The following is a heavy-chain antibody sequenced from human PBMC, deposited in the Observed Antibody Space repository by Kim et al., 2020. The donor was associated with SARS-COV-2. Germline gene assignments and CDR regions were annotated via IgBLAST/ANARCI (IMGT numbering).Heavy chain of an antibody. Sequence: SADTGQVRFTISRDNAKNTMYLQVHSLRAEDTAVYYCARGSGNFGDFDYWGQGTLVTVSS. D-gene: IGHD3-10*01. CDR3: ARGSGNFGDFDY. J-gene: IGHJ4*02. V-gene: IGHV3-74*01.